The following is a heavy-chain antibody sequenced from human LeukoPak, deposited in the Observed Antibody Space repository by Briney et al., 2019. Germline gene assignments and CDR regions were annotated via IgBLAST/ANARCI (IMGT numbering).Heavy chain of an antibody. D-gene: IGHD3-10*01. J-gene: IGHJ4*02. CDR1: GYTFTGYY. CDR2: INPNSGGT. V-gene: IGHV1-2*06. CDR3: ARLYGSGSYDY. Sequence: ASVKVSCKASGYTFTGYYMHWVRQAPGQGLEWIGRINPNSGGTNYAQKFQDRVTMTLDTSISTAYMELSRLRSDDTAVYYCARLYGSGSYDYWGQGTLVTVSS.